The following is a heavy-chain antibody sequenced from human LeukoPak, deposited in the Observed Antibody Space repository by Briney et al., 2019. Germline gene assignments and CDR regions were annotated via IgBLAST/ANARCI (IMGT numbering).Heavy chain of an antibody. V-gene: IGHV3-21*01. J-gene: IGHJ4*02. Sequence: GGSLRLSCAASGFTLSSYSMNWVRQAPGKGLEWVSSISSSSSYIYYADSVKGRFTISRDNAKNSLYLQMNSLRAEDTAVYYCARGGPYYYDSSGYYPPFFDYWGQGTPVTVSS. CDR3: ARGGPYYYDSSGYYPPFFDY. D-gene: IGHD3-22*01. CDR1: GFTLSSYS. CDR2: ISSSSSYI.